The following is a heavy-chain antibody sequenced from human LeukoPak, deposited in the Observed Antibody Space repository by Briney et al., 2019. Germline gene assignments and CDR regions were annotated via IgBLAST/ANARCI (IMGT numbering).Heavy chain of an antibody. CDR2: IIPIFGTA. V-gene: IGHV1-69*13. J-gene: IGHJ6*03. D-gene: IGHD3-10*01. CDR1: GGTFSSYA. Sequence: RASVKVSCKASGGTFSSYAISWVRQAPGQGLEWMGGIIPIFGTANYAQKFQGRVTITADESTSTAYMELSSLRSEDTAVYYCASNYYGSGSSISPYYYYYYMDVWGKGTTVTVSS. CDR3: ASNYYGSGSSISPYYYYYYMDV.